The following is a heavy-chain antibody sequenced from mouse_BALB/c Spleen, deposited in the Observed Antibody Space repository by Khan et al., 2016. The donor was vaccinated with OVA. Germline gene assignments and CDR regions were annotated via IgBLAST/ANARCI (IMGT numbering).Heavy chain of an antibody. CDR2: IGSAGTYT. D-gene: IGHD2-1*01. CDR3: TNGNYGWFAY. J-gene: IGHJ3*01. CDR1: GFTFSSFV. Sequence: EVELVESGGGLVKPGGSLKFSCAASGFTFSSFVMSWVRQTPEKRLEWVATIGSAGTYTYYADSVKGRFTISRDNAKNTLYLQMNSLRSEDTAMYYCTNGNYGWFAYWGQGTLVTVSA. V-gene: IGHV5-9-1*01.